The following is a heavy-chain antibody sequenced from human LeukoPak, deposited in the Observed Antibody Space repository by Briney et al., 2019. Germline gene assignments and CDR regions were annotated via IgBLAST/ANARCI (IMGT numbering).Heavy chain of an antibody. CDR2: IYYSGST. V-gene: IGHV4-39*01. CDR3: ASPCPDNWNDLGRVYY. Sequence: SETLSLTCTVYGGSLSSSSYYWGWIRRHPGKGLEWIGSIYYSGSTYYNPYLKSRVTISVDTSKDQFSLKLSSVTGAVTAVYYCASPCPDNWNDLGRVYYWGQGTLVTVSS. J-gene: IGHJ4*02. CDR1: GGSLSSSSYY. D-gene: IGHD1-20*01.